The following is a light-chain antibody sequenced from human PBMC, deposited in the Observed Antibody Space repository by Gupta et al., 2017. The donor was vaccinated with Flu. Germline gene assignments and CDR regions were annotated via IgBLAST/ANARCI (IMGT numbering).Light chain of an antibody. CDR3: QQNNTPGT. CDR2: RAG. Sequence: DIQMTQSPSTLPASVGDRVTITCRASQSINCWLAWYQQKPGKAPKLLMYRAGRLITGAPSRFSGSGYKKEFTPTSHRRQDDDFAYYYQQQNNTPGTFGQGTKVEIK. J-gene: IGKJ1*01. V-gene: IGKV1-5*03. CDR1: QSINCW.